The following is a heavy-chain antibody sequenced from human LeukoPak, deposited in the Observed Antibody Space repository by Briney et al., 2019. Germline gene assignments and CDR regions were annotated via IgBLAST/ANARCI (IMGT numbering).Heavy chain of an antibody. CDR2: ISSSSSTI. CDR1: GFTFSSYS. Sequence: GGSLRLSCAASGFTFSSYSMNWVRQAPGKGLEWVSYISSSSSTIYYADSVKGRFTISRDNAKNSLYLQMNSLRAEDTAVYYCARDRENDSSGWVHYYYYGMDVWGQGTTVTVSS. V-gene: IGHV3-48*04. D-gene: IGHD3-22*01. J-gene: IGHJ6*02. CDR3: ARDRENDSSGWVHYYYYGMDV.